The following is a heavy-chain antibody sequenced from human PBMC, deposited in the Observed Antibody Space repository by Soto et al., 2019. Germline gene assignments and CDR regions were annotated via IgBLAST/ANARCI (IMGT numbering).Heavy chain of an antibody. CDR1: GLTFSTYG. J-gene: IGHJ6*02. CDR2: ISNNGGTT. V-gene: IGHV3-64D*08. D-gene: IGHD2-21*02. CDR3: VKDKGATIKKVTMEV. Sequence: RGSLRLSCSGSGLTFSTYGLHWVRQTPGKGLEYLSSISNNGGTTGYADSVKGRFTTSRDNSNNNLYLQMSSLTAEDTAVYYCVKDKGATIKKVTMEVWGQGTSVNVSS.